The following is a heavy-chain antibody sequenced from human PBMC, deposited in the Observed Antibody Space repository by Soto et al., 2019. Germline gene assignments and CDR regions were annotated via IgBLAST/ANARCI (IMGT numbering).Heavy chain of an antibody. CDR2: ISGSGDST. D-gene: IGHD2-15*01. CDR3: ARHVSGINQGFHI. V-gene: IGHV3-23*01. J-gene: IGHJ3*02. CDR1: GFTFSSYA. Sequence: GGSLRLSCAASGFTFSSYAMSWVRQAPGKGLEWVSVISGSGDSTYYADSVKGRFTISRDNSKNTLYLQMNSLRAEDRAVYYCARHVSGINQGFHIWGPGTMVTVSS.